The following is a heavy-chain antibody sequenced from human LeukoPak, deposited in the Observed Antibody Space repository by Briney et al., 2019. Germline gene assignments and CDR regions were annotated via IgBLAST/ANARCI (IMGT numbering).Heavy chain of an antibody. Sequence: KPSETLSLTCAVYGGSFSGYYWSWIRQPPGKGREWVGEINHSGSTNYNPSLKSRVTISVDTSKNKFSLKLSSVTAADTAVYYCARLGVSPASRWYYYYYMDVWGKGTTVTISS. CDR1: GGSFSGYY. J-gene: IGHJ6*03. D-gene: IGHD2-15*01. CDR2: INHSGST. CDR3: ARLGVSPASRWYYYYYMDV. V-gene: IGHV4-34*01.